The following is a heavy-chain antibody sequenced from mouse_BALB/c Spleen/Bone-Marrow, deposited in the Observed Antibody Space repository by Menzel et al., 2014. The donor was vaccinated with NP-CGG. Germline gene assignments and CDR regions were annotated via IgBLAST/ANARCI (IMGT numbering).Heavy chain of an antibody. D-gene: IGHD1-3*01. J-gene: IGHJ3*01. CDR1: GYTFTSYV. CDR2: INPYNDGT. Sequence: VHVKQSGPELVKPGASVKMSCKASGYTFTSYVMHWVKQKPGQGLEWIGYINPYNDGTKYNEKFKGKATLTSDKSSSTAYMELSSLTPEDSAVYYCTLYLFAYWGQGTLVTVSA. V-gene: IGHV1-14*01. CDR3: TLYLFAY.